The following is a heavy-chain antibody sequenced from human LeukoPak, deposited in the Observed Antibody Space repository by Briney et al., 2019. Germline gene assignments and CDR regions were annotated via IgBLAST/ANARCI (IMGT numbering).Heavy chain of an antibody. CDR1: GFAFSSYA. J-gene: IGHJ4*02. CDR2: ISYDGSNK. V-gene: IGHV3-30-3*01. D-gene: IGHD3-10*01. Sequence: GGSLRLSCAASGFAFSSYAMHWVRQAPGKGLEWVAVISYDGSNKYYADSVKGRFTISRDNSKNTLYLQMNSLRAEDAAVYYCARDRDPPYGSGSYYSHTFDYWGQGTLVTVSS. CDR3: ARDRDPPYGSGSYYSHTFDY.